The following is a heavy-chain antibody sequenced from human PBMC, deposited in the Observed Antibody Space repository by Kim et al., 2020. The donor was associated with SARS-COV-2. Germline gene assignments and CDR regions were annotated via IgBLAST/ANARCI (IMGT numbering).Heavy chain of an antibody. Sequence: GGSLRLSCAASGFTFSSYGMHWVRQAPGKGLEWVAVISYDGSNKYYADSVKGRFTISRDNSKNTLYLQMNSLRAEDTAVYYCAKELHLHSSSWYGYYYYGMDVWGQGTTVTVSS. J-gene: IGHJ6*02. CDR1: GFTFSSYG. CDR2: ISYDGSNK. D-gene: IGHD6-13*01. CDR3: AKELHLHSSSWYGYYYYGMDV. V-gene: IGHV3-30*18.